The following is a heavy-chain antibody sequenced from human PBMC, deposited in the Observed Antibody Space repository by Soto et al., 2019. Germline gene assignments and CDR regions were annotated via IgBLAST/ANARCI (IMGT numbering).Heavy chain of an antibody. CDR2: ISSTTNYI. D-gene: IGHD2-2*01. V-gene: IGHV3-21*06. Sequence: PGGSLRLSCAASGFTFTRYSMNWVRQAPGKGLEWVSSISSTTNYIYYGDSMKGRFTISRDNAKNSLYLEMNSLRAEDTAVYYCARAESSSPNCITAYYSYGLNVWGQGPTVTFSS. J-gene: IGHJ6*02. CDR3: ARAESSSPNCITAYYSYGLNV. CDR1: GFTFTRYS.